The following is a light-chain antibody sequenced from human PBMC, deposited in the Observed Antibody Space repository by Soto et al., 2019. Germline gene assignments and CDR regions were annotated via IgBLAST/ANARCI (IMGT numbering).Light chain of an antibody. CDR2: GAS. CDR1: QIVTSSQ. J-gene: IGKJ5*01. V-gene: IGKV3-20*01. CDR3: HHYGSSPLT. Sequence: EIVLTQSTGTLSLSPGGGVTLSCRAGQIVTSSQLAWYQQKPGQAPRLLVFGASSRVLGIPDRFSGSGSGTDFTLTISRLEPEDFAVYDCHHYGSSPLTFGQGTRLEI.